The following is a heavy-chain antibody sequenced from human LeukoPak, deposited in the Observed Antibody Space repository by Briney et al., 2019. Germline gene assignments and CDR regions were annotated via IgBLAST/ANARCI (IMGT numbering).Heavy chain of an antibody. Sequence: KASETLSLTCTVSGGSISSSSYYWGWIRQPPGKGLVWIGTIYYSGSTYYNPSLKSRVTISADTSKNQFSLKLSSVTAADTAMYYCARQRDNALSYFDYWGQGTLVTVSS. CDR3: ARQRDNALSYFDY. V-gene: IGHV4-39*01. CDR2: IYYSGST. CDR1: GGSISSSSYY. J-gene: IGHJ4*02. D-gene: IGHD1-14*01.